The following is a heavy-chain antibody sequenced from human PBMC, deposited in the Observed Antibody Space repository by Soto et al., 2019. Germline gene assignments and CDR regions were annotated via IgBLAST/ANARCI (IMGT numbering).Heavy chain of an antibody. Sequence: EVQLVESGGGLVQPGGSLRLSCAASGVTFSDQYIDWVRQAPGKGLEWIGRSRNKANSYATEYAAPVKGRFTIARDDSENSLFLQMNSLKIDDTALYSCARASRDHYRKYYYMDVRGKGTTVTVSS. D-gene: IGHD1-26*01. V-gene: IGHV3-72*01. J-gene: IGHJ6*03. CDR2: SRNKANSYAT. CDR1: GVTFSDQY. CDR3: ARASRDHYRKYYYMDV.